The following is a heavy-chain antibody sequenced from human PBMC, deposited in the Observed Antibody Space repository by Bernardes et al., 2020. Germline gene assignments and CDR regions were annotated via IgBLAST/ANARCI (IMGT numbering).Heavy chain of an antibody. CDR3: ARASRAAISYYYYYYYMDV. CDR1: GYTFTSYY. J-gene: IGHJ6*03. V-gene: IGHV1-46*01. CDR2: INPSGGST. Sequence: ASVKVSCKASGYTFTSYYMHWVRQAPGQGLEWMGIINPSGGSTSYAQKFQGRVTMTRDTSTSTVYMELSSLRSEDTAVYYCARASRAAISYYYYYYYMDVWGKGTTVTGSS. D-gene: IGHD2-2*02.